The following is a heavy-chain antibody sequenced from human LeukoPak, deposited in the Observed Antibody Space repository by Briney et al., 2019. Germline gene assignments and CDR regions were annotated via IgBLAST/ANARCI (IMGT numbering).Heavy chain of an antibody. CDR1: GFTFIDYD. Sequence: GGSLRLSCAASGFTFIDYDMHWVRQVIGKGLEWVSAIGIRGDTHYSGSVKGRFTISRENAESSLYLQMNSLRAEDTAVYYCATGGIQVSGIDEFDYWGQGTLVTVSS. D-gene: IGHD6-19*01. V-gene: IGHV3-13*01. CDR2: IGIRGDT. J-gene: IGHJ4*02. CDR3: ATGGIQVSGIDEFDY.